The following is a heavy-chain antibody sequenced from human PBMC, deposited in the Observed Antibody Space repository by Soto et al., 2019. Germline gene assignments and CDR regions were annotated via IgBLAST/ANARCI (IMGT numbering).Heavy chain of an antibody. CDR2: IYHSGST. CDR1: GGSISSGAYS. D-gene: IGHD3-3*01. CDR3: ARALLRFGIDY. Sequence: QLQLQQSGSGLVKPSQTLSLTCAVSGGSISSGAYSWSWMRQPPGNGLEWIGYIYHSGSTYYNPSLKSRVTMSVDRSKNQFSLSLTSVTAADTAMYYCARALLRFGIDYWGQGTLVTVSS. J-gene: IGHJ4*02. V-gene: IGHV4-30-2*01.